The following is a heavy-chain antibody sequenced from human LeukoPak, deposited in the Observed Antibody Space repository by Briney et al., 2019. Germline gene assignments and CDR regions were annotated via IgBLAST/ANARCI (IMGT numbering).Heavy chain of an antibody. V-gene: IGHV3-72*01. CDR3: ARCLYDSSGFPFDY. J-gene: IGHJ4*02. Sequence: PGGSLRLSCAASGFSFNSAAMTWVRQAPGKGLEWIGRIRNKANSYITSYAASVKGRFSISRDDSKNSLYLQMNSLKTEDTAVYYCARCLYDSSGFPFDYWGQGTLVTVSS. CDR2: IRNKANSYIT. CDR1: GFSFNSAA. D-gene: IGHD3-22*01.